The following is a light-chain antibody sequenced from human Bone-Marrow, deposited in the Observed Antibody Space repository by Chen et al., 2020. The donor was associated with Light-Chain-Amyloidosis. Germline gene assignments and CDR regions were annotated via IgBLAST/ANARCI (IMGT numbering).Light chain of an antibody. CDR2: DVS. J-gene: IGLJ3*02. V-gene: IGLV3-21*02. CDR1: NIGSTS. Sequence: SYVLTQPSSVSVAPGQTATIACGGNNIGSTSVHWYQQTPGQAPLLVVYDVSDRPSGIPERLSGSNSGNTATLTISRVEAGDEADYYCQVWDRGSDRPVFGGGTKLTVL. CDR3: QVWDRGSDRPV.